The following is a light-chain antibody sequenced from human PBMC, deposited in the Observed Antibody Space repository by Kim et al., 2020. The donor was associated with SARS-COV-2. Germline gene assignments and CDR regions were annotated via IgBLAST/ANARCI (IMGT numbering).Light chain of an antibody. V-gene: IGKV1-12*01. J-gene: IGKJ4*01. CDR3: QQASMFPLT. Sequence: GSIGDRVTITCRASQSISNWLGWYQQKPGKAPKLLIYAASSLHSGVPSRFSGSGSGTDFTLTISSLQPEDFATYFCQQASMFPLTFGGGTKVDIK. CDR1: QSISNW. CDR2: AAS.